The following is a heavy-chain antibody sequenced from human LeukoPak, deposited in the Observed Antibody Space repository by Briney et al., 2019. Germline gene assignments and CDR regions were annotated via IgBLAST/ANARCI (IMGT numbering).Heavy chain of an antibody. Sequence: SETLSLTCAVYGGSFSGYYWSWIRQPPGKGLEWIGEINHSGSTNYNPSLKSRVTISVDTSKNQFSLKLSSVTAADTAVYYCARGFSSSWYYFDYWGQGTLVTVSS. V-gene: IGHV4-34*01. CDR1: GGSFSGYY. CDR2: INHSGST. D-gene: IGHD6-13*01. CDR3: ARGFSSSWYYFDY. J-gene: IGHJ4*02.